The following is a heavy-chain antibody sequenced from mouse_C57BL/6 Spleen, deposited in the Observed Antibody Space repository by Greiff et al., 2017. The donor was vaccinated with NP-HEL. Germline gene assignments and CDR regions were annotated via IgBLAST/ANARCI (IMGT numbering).Heavy chain of an antibody. D-gene: IGHD1-2*01. CDR3: ARSELRHWYFDV. Sequence: QVQLQQSGTELVKPGASVKLSCKASGYTFTSYWMHWVKQRPGQGLEWIGNINPSNGGTNYNEKFKSKATLTVDKSSSTAYMQLSSLTSEDSAVYYCARSELRHWYFDVWGTGTTVTVSS. J-gene: IGHJ1*03. CDR2: INPSNGGT. V-gene: IGHV1-53*01. CDR1: GYTFTSYW.